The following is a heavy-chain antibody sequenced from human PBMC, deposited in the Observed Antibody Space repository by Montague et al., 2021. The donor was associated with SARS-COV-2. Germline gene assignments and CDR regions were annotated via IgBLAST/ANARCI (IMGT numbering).Heavy chain of an antibody. CDR2: VHYSGRP. CDR1: GDSISSSSYN. Sequence: SETLSLTCTVSGDSISSSSYNWGWIRQPPGKGLEWIGSVHYSGRPYYNPSLKSRVTIYVDTSKNQLSLKLSSVTAADTAVYYCTRHIHTKYPDPSRAFDHWGQGTRVTVSS. D-gene: IGHD2-2*01. J-gene: IGHJ4*02. V-gene: IGHV4-39*01. CDR3: TRHIHTKYPDPSRAFDH.